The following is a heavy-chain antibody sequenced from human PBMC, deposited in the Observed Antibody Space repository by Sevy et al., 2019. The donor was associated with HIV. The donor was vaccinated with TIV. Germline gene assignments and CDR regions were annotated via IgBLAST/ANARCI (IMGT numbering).Heavy chain of an antibody. D-gene: IGHD4-17*01. V-gene: IGHV4-38-2*01. J-gene: IGHJ4*02. CDR1: GYSISSGYY. CDR3: ASIPTDGDYADY. CDR2: IYHSGST. Sequence: SETLSLTCAVSGYSISSGYYWGWIRQPPGKGLEWIGSIYHSGSTYYNASLNSRVTISVDTSKNQFSLKLSSVTAADTAVYYCASIPTDGDYADYWGQGTLVTVSS.